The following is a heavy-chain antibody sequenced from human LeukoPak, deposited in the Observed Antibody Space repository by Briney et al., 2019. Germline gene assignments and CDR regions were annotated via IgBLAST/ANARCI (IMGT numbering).Heavy chain of an antibody. V-gene: IGHV3-11*01. CDR1: GFTFSDYY. CDR3: ARSVPAAIQDGWFDP. CDR2: ISSSGSTI. D-gene: IGHD2-2*02. Sequence: GGSLRLSCAASGFTFSDYYMSWLRQAPGKGLEWVSYISSSGSTIYYADSVKGRFAISRDNAKNSLYLQMNSLRAEDTAVYYCARSVPAAIQDGWFDPWGQGTLVTVSS. J-gene: IGHJ5*02.